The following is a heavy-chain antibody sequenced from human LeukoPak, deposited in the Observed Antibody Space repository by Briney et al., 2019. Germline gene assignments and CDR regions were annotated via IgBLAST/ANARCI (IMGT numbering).Heavy chain of an antibody. CDR2: INSDGSDT. V-gene: IGHV3-74*01. CDR3: ARAYWSRFDY. J-gene: IGHJ4*02. CDR1: GFTFSSYW. D-gene: IGHD1-1*01. Sequence: GGSLRLSCAASGFTFSSYWMHWVRQAPGKGLVCVSRINSDGSDTYYADSVKGRFTISRDNAKNSLFLQMNSLRPEDTAVYYCARAYWSRFDYWGQGTLVTVSS.